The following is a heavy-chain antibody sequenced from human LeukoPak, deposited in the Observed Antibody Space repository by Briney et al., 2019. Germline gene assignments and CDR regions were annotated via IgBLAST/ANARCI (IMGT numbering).Heavy chain of an antibody. V-gene: IGHV1-2*02. J-gene: IGHJ3*02. Sequence: ASVTLSCNASGYTFTGNYIHWVRHAPGQGLGWMGWFNPNSGGTNYAQKFQGRVTMTRDTSISTAYMELSRLRSDDTAVYYCARDGFASITMIVVVITAFDIWGQGKMVTVSS. CDR3: ARDGFASITMIVVVITAFDI. CDR2: FNPNSGGT. CDR1: GYTFTGNY. D-gene: IGHD3-22*01.